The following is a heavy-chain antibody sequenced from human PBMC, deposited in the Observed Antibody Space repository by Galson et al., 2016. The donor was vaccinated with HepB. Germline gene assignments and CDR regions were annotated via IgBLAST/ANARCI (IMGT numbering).Heavy chain of an antibody. Sequence: SLRLSCAASGFTFTNYGIHWVRQAPGKGLEYVSGITSNGGRTYFADSVKGRFTISRDNSKNTVNLQMSSLRAEDTALYYCVRYIAPASFDYWGQGTLVAVSS. CDR3: VRYIAPASFDY. D-gene: IGHD6-13*01. CDR2: ITSNGGRT. J-gene: IGHJ4*02. CDR1: GFTFTNYG. V-gene: IGHV3-64D*06.